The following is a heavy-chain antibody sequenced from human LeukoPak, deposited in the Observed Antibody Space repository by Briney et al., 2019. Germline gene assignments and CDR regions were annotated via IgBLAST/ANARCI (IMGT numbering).Heavy chain of an antibody. CDR2: IYTSGST. V-gene: IGHV4-61*02. Sequence: SETLSLTCTVSGDSISSGDYYWSWIRQPAGKGLEWIGRIYTSGSTNYNPSLKSRVTMSVDTSKNQFSLKLSSVTAADTAVYYCARSTAFVDTAMAIDYWGQGTLVTVSS. D-gene: IGHD5-18*01. CDR3: ARSTAFVDTAMAIDY. CDR1: GDSISSGDYY. J-gene: IGHJ4*02.